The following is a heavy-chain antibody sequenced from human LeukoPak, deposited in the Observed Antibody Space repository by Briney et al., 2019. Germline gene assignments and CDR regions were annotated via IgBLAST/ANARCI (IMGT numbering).Heavy chain of an antibody. D-gene: IGHD3-10*01. J-gene: IGHJ6*03. Sequence: SETLSLTCTVSGGSISSYYWSWIRQPPGKGLEWIGYIYYSGSTNYNPSLKSRVTISVDTSKNQFSLKLSSVTAADTAVYYCARDRGNVGSPGSFKYYYYMDVWGKGTTVTVSS. CDR3: ARDRGNVGSPGSFKYYYYMDV. V-gene: IGHV4-59*01. CDR1: GGSISSYY. CDR2: IYYSGST.